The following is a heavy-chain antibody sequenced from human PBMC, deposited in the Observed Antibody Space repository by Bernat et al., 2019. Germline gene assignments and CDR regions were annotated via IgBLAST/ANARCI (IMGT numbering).Heavy chain of an antibody. Sequence: QVQLVESGGGLVKPGGSLRLSCAASGFTFSDYYMSWILQAPGKGLEWVSYISSSGRTRYSADSVKGRFTISRDNAKNSLYLQMNSLRAEDTAVYYCARDLEMTTVTRGSYYYYYGMDVWGQGTTVTVSS. CDR1: GFTFSDYY. D-gene: IGHD4-11*01. CDR3: ARDLEMTTVTRGSYYYYYGMDV. V-gene: IGHV3-11*01. J-gene: IGHJ6*02. CDR2: ISSSGRTR.